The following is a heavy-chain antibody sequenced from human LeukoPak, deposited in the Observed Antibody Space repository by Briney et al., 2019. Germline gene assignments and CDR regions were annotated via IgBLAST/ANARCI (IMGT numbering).Heavy chain of an antibody. V-gene: IGHV1-18*01. Sequence: ASVMVSCKASGYTFTSYGISWVRQAPGQGLEWMGWISAYNGNTNYAQKFQGRVTMTRDTSTSTVYMELSSLRSEDTAVYYCARDIDSSSPYDYWGQGTLVTVSS. J-gene: IGHJ4*02. D-gene: IGHD6-13*01. CDR3: ARDIDSSSPYDY. CDR1: GYTFTSYG. CDR2: ISAYNGNT.